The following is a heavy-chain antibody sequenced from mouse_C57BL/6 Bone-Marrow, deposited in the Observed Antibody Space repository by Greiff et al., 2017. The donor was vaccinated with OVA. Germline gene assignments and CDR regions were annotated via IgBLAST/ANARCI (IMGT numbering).Heavy chain of an antibody. V-gene: IGHV5-6*01. CDR1: GFTFSSYG. D-gene: IGHD1-1*01. Sequence: EVKLMESGGDLVKPGGSLKLSCAASGFTFSSYGMSWVRQTPDKRLEWVATISSGGSYTYYPDSVKGRFTISRDNAKNTLYLQMSRLKSEDTAMYYCARPYYSYWYFDVWGTGTTVTVSS. CDR2: ISSGGSYT. J-gene: IGHJ1*03. CDR3: ARPYYSYWYFDV.